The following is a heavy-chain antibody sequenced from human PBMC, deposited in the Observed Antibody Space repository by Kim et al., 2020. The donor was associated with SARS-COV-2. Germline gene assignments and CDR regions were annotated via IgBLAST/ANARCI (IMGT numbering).Heavy chain of an antibody. J-gene: IGHJ4*02. V-gene: IGHV1-24*01. CDR3: ATDDGSPWGFDY. Sequence: ASVKVSCKVSGYTLTELSMHWVRQAPGKGLEWMGGFDPEDGETIYAQKFQGRVTMTEDTSTDTAYMELSSLRSEDTAVYYCATDDGSPWGFDYWGQGTLVTVSS. CDR2: FDPEDGET. D-gene: IGHD1-26*01. CDR1: GYTLTELS.